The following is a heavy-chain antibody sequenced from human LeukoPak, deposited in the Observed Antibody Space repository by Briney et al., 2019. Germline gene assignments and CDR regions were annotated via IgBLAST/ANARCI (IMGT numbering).Heavy chain of an antibody. Sequence: GGSLRLFCAASGFTFSSYGMHWVRQAPGKGLEGVAFIRYDGSNKYYADSVKGRFTIPRDNSKNTLYLQMNSLRAEDTAVYYCAKDLIIRIDYWGQGTLVTVSS. D-gene: IGHD3-10*01. CDR3: AKDLIIRIDY. J-gene: IGHJ4*02. CDR2: IRYDGSNK. V-gene: IGHV3-30*02. CDR1: GFTFSSYG.